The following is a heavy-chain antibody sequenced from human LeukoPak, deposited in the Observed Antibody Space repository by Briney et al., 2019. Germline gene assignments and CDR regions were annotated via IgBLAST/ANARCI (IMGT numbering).Heavy chain of an antibody. CDR1: GFTCSTFA. CDR2: IFPSGGEI. V-gene: IGHV3-23*01. D-gene: IGHD2-8*02. Sequence: GGSLRLSCAASGFTCSTFAMIWVRQPPGKGLEWVSSIFPSGGEIHYADSVRGRFTISRYNSKSTLSLQMNSLRAEDTAIYYCATYRQVLLPFESWGQGTLVTVSS. J-gene: IGHJ4*02. CDR3: ATYRQVLLPFES.